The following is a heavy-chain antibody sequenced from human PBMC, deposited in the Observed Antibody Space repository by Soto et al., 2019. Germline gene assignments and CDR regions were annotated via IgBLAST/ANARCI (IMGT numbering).Heavy chain of an antibody. CDR1: GFTFSSYG. CDR2: IWYDGSNK. V-gene: IGHV3-33*01. J-gene: IGHJ6*02. CDR3: ARMDSSSSFYYYYYGMDV. D-gene: IGHD6-6*01. Sequence: GGSLRLSCAASGFTFSSYGMHWVRQAPGKGLEWVAVIWYDGSNKYYADSVKGRFTISRDNSKNTLYLQMNSLRAEDTAVYYCARMDSSSSFYYYYYGMDVWGQGTTVTVSS.